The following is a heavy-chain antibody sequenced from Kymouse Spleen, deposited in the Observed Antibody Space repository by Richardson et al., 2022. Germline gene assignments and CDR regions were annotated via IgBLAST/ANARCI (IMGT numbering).Heavy chain of an antibody. Sequence: QVQLVESGGGVVQPGRSLRLSCAASGFTFSSYGMHWVRQAPGKGLEWVAVIWYDGSNKYYADSVKGRFTISRDNSKNTLYLQMNSLRAEDTAVYYCARDRQWLPYYYYYYGMDVWGQGTTVTVSS. CDR2: IWYDGSNK. CDR1: GFTFSSYG. J-gene: IGHJ6*02. V-gene: IGHV3-33*01. CDR3: ARDRQWLPYYYYYYGMDV. D-gene: IGHD6-19*01.